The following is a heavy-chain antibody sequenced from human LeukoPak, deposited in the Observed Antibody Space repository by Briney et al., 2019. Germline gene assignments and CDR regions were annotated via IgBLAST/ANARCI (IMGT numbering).Heavy chain of an antibody. CDR1: GYTFTSYY. Sequence: ASVKVSCKASGYTFTSYYMHWVRQAPGQGLEWMGWINPNSGGTNYAQKFQGRVTMTRDTSISTAYMELSRLRSDDTAVYYCASLGIAAAGRRWFDPWGQGTLVTISS. V-gene: IGHV1-2*02. CDR2: INPNSGGT. D-gene: IGHD6-13*01. CDR3: ASLGIAAAGRRWFDP. J-gene: IGHJ5*02.